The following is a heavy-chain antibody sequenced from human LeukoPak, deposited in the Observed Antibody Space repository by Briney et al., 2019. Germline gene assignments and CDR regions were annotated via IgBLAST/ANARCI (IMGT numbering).Heavy chain of an antibody. CDR2: ITASSSHI. CDR3: ARDPNSKIGAFDL. CDR1: GFTFSSYS. J-gene: IGHJ3*01. V-gene: IGHV3-21*01. D-gene: IGHD2/OR15-2a*01. Sequence: GGSLRLSCAASGFTFSSYSMNWVRQAPGKGLEWVSSITASSSHIFYGDSMKGRFTISRDNAKNSLYLQMNSLRADDSAVYYCARDPNSKIGAFDLWGQGTMVTVSS.